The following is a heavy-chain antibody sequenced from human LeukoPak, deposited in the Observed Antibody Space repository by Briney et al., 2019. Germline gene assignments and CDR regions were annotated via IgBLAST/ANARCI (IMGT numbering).Heavy chain of an antibody. D-gene: IGHD3-22*01. CDR1: GGSLSSYY. CDR3: ARDSPYYYDSSGYSYYYYYYMDV. J-gene: IGHJ6*03. Sequence: SETLSLTCTVSGGSLSSYYWSWIRQPAGKGLEWIGRIYTSGSTDYNPSLKSRVTMSVDTSKNQFSLKLSSVTAADTAVYYCARDSPYYYDSSGYSYYYYYYMDVWGKGTTVTVSS. CDR2: IYTSGST. V-gene: IGHV4-4*07.